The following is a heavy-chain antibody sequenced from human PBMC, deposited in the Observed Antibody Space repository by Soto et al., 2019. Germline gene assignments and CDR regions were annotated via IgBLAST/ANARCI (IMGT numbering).Heavy chain of an antibody. D-gene: IGHD2-2*01. CDR3: ARLHCDSPNCVPLDP. V-gene: IGHV4-39*01. CDR1: GGSIRDDTYY. CDR2: IYYSGTS. Sequence: QLQLQESGPGLVKPSETLSLTCTVSGGSIRDDTYYWGWIRQPPGKGLEWIGSIYYSGTSSYNPSLKIRVTMSVDTSKKQLSLRLSSVTAADTAVYYCARLHCDSPNCVPLDPWGQGTLVIVSS. J-gene: IGHJ5*02.